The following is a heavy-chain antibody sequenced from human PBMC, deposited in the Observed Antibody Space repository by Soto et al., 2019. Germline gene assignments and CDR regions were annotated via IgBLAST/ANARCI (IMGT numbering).Heavy chain of an antibody. CDR1: GFTVSSNY. CDR2: IYSGGST. V-gene: IGHV3-66*01. CDR3: ARNERAYCGGDCVPYYYYVLDV. J-gene: IGHJ6*02. Sequence: PGGSLRLSCAASGFTVSSNYMSWVRQAPGKGLEWVSVIYSGGSTYYADSVKGRFTISRDNSKNTLYLQMNSLRAEDTAVYYCARNERAYCGGDCVPYYYYVLDVWGQGTTVTVSS. D-gene: IGHD2-21*02.